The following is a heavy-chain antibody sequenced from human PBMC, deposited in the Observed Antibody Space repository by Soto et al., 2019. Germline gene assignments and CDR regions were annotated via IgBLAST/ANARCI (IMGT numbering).Heavy chain of an antibody. V-gene: IGHV1-69*06. D-gene: IGHD1-26*01. CDR1: GGTFSSYA. CDR3: ARGVGATSYYYYYGMDA. Sequence: ASVKVSCKASGGTFSSYAISWVRQAPGQGLEWMGGIIPIFGTANYAQKFQGRVTITADKSTSTAYMELSSLRSEDTAVYYCARGVGATSYYYYYGMDAWGQGTTVTVSS. J-gene: IGHJ6*02. CDR2: IIPIFGTA.